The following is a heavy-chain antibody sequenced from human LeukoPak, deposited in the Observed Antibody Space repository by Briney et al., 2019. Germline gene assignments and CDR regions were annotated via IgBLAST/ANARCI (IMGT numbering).Heavy chain of an antibody. CDR1: GGSFNSYA. J-gene: IGHJ4*02. Sequence: SVKVSCKASGGSFNSYAIIWVRQAPGRGLEWMGGIFLIFGTANYAQKFQERGTITTEEATKPAFMELSTLRSEDTAVYYCARVDDSSGYSLFDYWGQGTLVTVSS. CDR2: IFLIFGTA. D-gene: IGHD3-22*01. V-gene: IGHV1-69*05. CDR3: ARVDDSSGYSLFDY.